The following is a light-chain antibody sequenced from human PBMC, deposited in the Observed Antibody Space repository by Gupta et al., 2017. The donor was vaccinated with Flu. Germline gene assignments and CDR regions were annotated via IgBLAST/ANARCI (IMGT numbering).Light chain of an antibody. CDR2: DAS. CDR3: QQRSNWPLT. Sequence: PATLSLSPGERATLSCRASQSVSSYLAWYQQKPGQAPRLLIYDASNRATGIPARLSGSGSGTDFTLTISSLEPEDFAVYYRQQRSNWPLTFGGGTKVEIK. CDR1: QSVSSY. J-gene: IGKJ4*01. V-gene: IGKV3-11*01.